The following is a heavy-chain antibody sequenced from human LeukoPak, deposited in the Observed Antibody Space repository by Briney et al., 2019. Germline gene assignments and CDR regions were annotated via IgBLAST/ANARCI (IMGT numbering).Heavy chain of an antibody. CDR3: AREGSSAYAWFDP. V-gene: IGHV4-4*07. CDR2: IYSSGTT. J-gene: IGHJ5*02. CDR1: GGSISGYY. Sequence: PSETLSLTCTVSGGSISGYYWSWIRHPAGPGREWIWHIYSSGTTNYNPSLKSRGTMSMDTSKNQVSLRLTSVTAADTAVYCCAREGSSAYAWFDPWGQGTLVAVSS. D-gene: IGHD3-22*01.